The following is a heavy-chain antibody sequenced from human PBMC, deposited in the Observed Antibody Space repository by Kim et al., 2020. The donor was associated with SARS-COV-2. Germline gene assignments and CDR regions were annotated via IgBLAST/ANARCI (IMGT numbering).Heavy chain of an antibody. J-gene: IGHJ6*02. CDR2: TYYRSKWYN. CDR3: ARDSLLIAVAGYYYYYGMDV. D-gene: IGHD6-19*01. V-gene: IGHV6-1*01. CDR1: GDSVSSNSAA. Sequence: SQTLSLTCAISGDSVSSNSAAWNWIRQSPSRGLEWLRRTYYRSKWYNDYAVSVKSRITINPDTSKNQFSLQLNSVTPEDTAVYYCARDSLLIAVAGYYYYYGMDVWGQGTTVTVSS.